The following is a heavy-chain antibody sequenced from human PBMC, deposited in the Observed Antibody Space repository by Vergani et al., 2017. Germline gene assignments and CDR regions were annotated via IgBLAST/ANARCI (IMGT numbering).Heavy chain of an antibody. CDR1: GGSISSGSYY. D-gene: IGHD2-21*02. Sequence: QVQLQESGPGLVKASQTLSLTCTVSGGSISSGSYYWSWIRQPAGKGLEWIGRIYTSGSTNYNPSLKSRVTISVDTSKNQFSLKLSSVTAADTAVYYCARVCGGDCYSFDYWGQGTLVTVSS. CDR3: ARVCGGDCYSFDY. CDR2: IYTSGST. V-gene: IGHV4-61*02. J-gene: IGHJ4*02.